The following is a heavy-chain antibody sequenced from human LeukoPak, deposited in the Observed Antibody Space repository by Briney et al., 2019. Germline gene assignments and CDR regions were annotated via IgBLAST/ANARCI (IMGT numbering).Heavy chain of an antibody. CDR2: ISSSSSYI. Sequence: GGSLRLSCAASGFTFSSYSMNWVRQAPGKGLEWVSSISSSSSYIYYADSVKGRFTISRDNAKNSLYLQMNSLRAEDTAVYYCARDRSSLTYYYYYMDVWGKGTTVTVSS. CDR3: ARDRSSLTYYYYYMDV. D-gene: IGHD4/OR15-4a*01. CDR1: GFTFSSYS. V-gene: IGHV3-21*01. J-gene: IGHJ6*03.